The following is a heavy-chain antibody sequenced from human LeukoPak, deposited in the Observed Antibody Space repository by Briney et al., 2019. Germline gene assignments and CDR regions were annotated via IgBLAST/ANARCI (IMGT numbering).Heavy chain of an antibody. D-gene: IGHD2-15*01. V-gene: IGHV4-30-2*01. CDR2: IYHSGST. J-gene: IGHJ4*02. Sequence: SETLSLTCTVSGGSISSGGYYWSWIRQPPGKGLEWIGYIYHSGSTYYNPSLKSRVTISVDRSKNQFSLKLSSVTAADTAVYYCARTEGYCSGGSCQNAGGLGYWGQGTLVTVSS. CDR3: ARTEGYCSGGSCQNAGGLGY. CDR1: GGSISSGGYY.